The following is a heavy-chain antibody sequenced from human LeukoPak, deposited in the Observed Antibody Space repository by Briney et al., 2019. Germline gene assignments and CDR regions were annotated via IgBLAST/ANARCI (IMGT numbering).Heavy chain of an antibody. Sequence: SETLSLTCTVSGGSISSSSYYWGWIRQPPGKGLEWIGSIYYSGSTYYNPSLKSRVTISVDTSKNQFSLKLTSMTAADTAVYYCARGRRVGSVTVIVEAYYFDYWGQGTLVTVSS. J-gene: IGHJ4*02. CDR3: ARGRRVGSVTVIVEAYYFDY. V-gene: IGHV4-39*07. CDR2: IYYSGST. D-gene: IGHD3-22*01. CDR1: GGSISSSSYY.